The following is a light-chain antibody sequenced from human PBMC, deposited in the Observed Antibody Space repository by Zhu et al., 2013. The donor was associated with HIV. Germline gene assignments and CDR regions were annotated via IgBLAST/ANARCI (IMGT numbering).Light chain of an antibody. CDR2: GAS. CDR3: QQYGASPLT. J-gene: IGKJ4*01. CDR1: QSVSSN. Sequence: EIVMTQSPATLSVSPGERVTLSCRASQSVSSNLAWYQQKPGQAPRLLIYGASTRATGIPARFSGSGSGTQFTLTISRVEPEDFAVYYCQQYGASPLTFGGGTTVEIK. V-gene: IGKV3-15*01.